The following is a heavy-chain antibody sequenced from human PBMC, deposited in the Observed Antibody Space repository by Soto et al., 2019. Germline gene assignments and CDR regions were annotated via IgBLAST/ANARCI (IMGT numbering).Heavy chain of an antibody. V-gene: IGHV3-15*07. Sequence: EVQLVESGGGLVKPGGSLRLSCAASGFTFSNAWMNWVRQAPGKGLEWVGRIKSKTDGGTTDYAAPVKGRFTISRDDSKNTLYLQMNSLKTEDTAVYYCTTDHEYYDFWSGYSAYYYYYGMDVWGQGTTVTVSS. CDR3: TTDHEYYDFWSGYSAYYYYYGMDV. D-gene: IGHD3-3*01. CDR1: GFTFSNAW. CDR2: IKSKTDGGTT. J-gene: IGHJ6*02.